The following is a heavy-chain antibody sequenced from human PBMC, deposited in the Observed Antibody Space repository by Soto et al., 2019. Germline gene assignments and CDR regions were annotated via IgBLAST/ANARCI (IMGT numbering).Heavy chain of an antibody. CDR1: GYTFTSYG. CDR2: ISTYNGNT. CDR3: ARVKVVVATSDFDY. D-gene: IGHD2-15*01. V-gene: IGHV1-18*01. J-gene: IGHJ4*02. Sequence: ASVKVSCKASGYTFTSYGISWVRQAPGQGLEWMGWISTYNGNTNYAQKLQGRVTMTTDTSTSTAYMDLRSLRSDDTAVYYCARVKVVVATSDFDYWGQGTLVTAPQ.